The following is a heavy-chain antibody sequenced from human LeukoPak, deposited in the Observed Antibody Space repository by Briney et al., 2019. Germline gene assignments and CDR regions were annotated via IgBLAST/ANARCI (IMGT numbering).Heavy chain of an antibody. D-gene: IGHD1-1*01. Sequence: KPSETLSLTCTVSGGSISSYYWSWIRQPPGKGLEWIGYIYYSGSTNYNPSPKSRVTISVDTSKNQFSLKLSSVTAADTAVYYCARDASQLGYYYYGMDVWGQGTTVTVSS. CDR2: IYYSGST. CDR3: ARDASQLGYYYYGMDV. CDR1: GGSISSYY. V-gene: IGHV4-59*01. J-gene: IGHJ6*02.